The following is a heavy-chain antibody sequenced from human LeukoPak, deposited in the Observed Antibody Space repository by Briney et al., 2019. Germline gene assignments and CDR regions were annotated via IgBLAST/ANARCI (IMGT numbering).Heavy chain of an antibody. V-gene: IGHV3-73*01. CDR3: TRDDLGYRGYASL. Sequence: GRSLRLSCAASGFSISEPSMHWVRQASGEGLEYIGHIRKKAEGYTTAYAASVRGRFTISRDDSENTAYRQMNTLKTEATAAYYCTRDDLGYRGYASLWGQGTLVTVSS. CDR1: GFSISEPS. J-gene: IGHJ4*02. D-gene: IGHD5-12*01. CDR2: IRKKAEGYTT.